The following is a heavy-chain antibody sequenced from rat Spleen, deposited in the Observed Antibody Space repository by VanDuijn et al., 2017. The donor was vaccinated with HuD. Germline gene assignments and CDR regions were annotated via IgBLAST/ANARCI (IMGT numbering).Heavy chain of an antibody. CDR2: ITKTDGST. J-gene: IGHJ3*01. CDR3: GKDMNYFSTYPFYLMGA. V-gene: IGHV5-31*01. Sequence: EVQLVESGGGLVQPGRSLKLSCVASGFTFNDYWMTWIRQAPGRGLEWVASITKTDGSTYYPDSMKGRFTISRDNAENTVYLQMNSLRSEDTATYFCGKDMNYFSTYPFYLMGAWGQGTLVTVSS. D-gene: IGHD1-2*01. CDR1: GFTFNDYW.